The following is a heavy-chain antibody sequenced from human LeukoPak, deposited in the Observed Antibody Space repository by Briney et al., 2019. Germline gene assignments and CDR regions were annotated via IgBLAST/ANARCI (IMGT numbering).Heavy chain of an antibody. CDR3: ARDDEAYDILTRTAQYNWFDP. D-gene: IGHD3-9*01. CDR1: GGSISSGSYY. J-gene: IGHJ5*02. Sequence: PSETLSLTCTVSGGSISSGSYYWSWIRQPAGKGLEWIGRIYSSGSTDYNPSLKSRVTMSVDTSKNKFSLKLSSVTAADTAVYYCARDDEAYDILTRTAQYNWFDPWGQGTLVTVSS. V-gene: IGHV4-61*02. CDR2: IYSSGST.